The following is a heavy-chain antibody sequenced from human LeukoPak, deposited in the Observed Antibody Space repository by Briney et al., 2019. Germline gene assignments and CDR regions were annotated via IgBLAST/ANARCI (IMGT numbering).Heavy chain of an antibody. Sequence: ASVKVSCTASGYTFTSYDINWVRQATGQGPEWMGWMNPNSGNTGYAQKFQGRVTMTRNTSISTAYMELSSLRSEDTAVYYCARSGDYDSSGYAGSFDVWGQGTMVTVSS. V-gene: IGHV1-8*01. J-gene: IGHJ3*01. D-gene: IGHD3-22*01. CDR1: GYTFTSYD. CDR2: MNPNSGNT. CDR3: ARSGDYDSSGYAGSFDV.